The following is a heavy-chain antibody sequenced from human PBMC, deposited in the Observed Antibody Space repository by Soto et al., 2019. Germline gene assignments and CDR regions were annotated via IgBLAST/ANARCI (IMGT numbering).Heavy chain of an antibody. CDR1: GFNFGSHA. J-gene: IGHJ5*02. CDR3: ARDLGAGSPNWFDP. CDR2: ISDRGDKT. Sequence: PGGSLRLSCSASGFNFGSHAMNWVRQAPGRGLQWVSAISDRGDKTFYAGSVQGRFTISRDNSRDTLYLQMNDLRAEDTALYYCARDLGAGSPNWFDPWGLGTLVTVSS. D-gene: IGHD2-15*01. V-gene: IGHV3-23*01.